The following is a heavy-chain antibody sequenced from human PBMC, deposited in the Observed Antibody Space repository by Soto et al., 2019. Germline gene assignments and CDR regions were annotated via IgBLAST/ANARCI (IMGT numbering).Heavy chain of an antibody. CDR1: GFTFDDYA. CDR2: ISWNSGSI. CDR3: AKDRGLVLSFYFDY. V-gene: IGHV3-9*03. J-gene: IGHJ4*02. D-gene: IGHD6-19*01. Sequence: EVQLVESGGGLVQPGRSLRLSCAASGFTFDDYAMHWVRQAPGKGLEWVSGISWNSGSIGYADSVKGRFTISRDNAKNFLYLQMNSLRAEHMALYYCAKDRGLVLSFYFDYCGQGTLVPVSS.